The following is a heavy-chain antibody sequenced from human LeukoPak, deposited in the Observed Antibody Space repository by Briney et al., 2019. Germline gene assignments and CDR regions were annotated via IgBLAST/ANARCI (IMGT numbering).Heavy chain of an antibody. V-gene: IGHV4-39*01. J-gene: IGHJ6*03. D-gene: IGHD3-3*01. CDR3: ARGSSGFWSGYYRDYYYYYFMDV. CDR2: IYCSGST. CDR1: GGSIGSSSYY. Sequence: SETLSLTCTVSGGSIGSSSYYWGWIPQPPGKGLEWIGSIYCSGSTYYNPSLKIPVTISIDTSKNQLSLNLSSVTAADTAVYYCARGSSGFWSGYYRDYYYYYFMDVWGKGTTLTVSS.